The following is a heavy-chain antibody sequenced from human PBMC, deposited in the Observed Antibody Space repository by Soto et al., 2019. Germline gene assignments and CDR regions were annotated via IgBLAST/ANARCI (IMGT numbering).Heavy chain of an antibody. V-gene: IGHV1-69*01. Sequence: QVQLVQSGADVKKPGSSVKVCCKASGGTFSSYAISWVRQAPGQGLEWMGGIIPIFGTANYAQKFQGRVTITADESTSTAYMELSSLRSEDTAVYYCARDGGYDAYNWFDPLGQGTLVTVSS. CDR2: IIPIFGTA. CDR3: ARDGGYDAYNWFDP. CDR1: GGTFSSYA. D-gene: IGHD5-12*01. J-gene: IGHJ5*02.